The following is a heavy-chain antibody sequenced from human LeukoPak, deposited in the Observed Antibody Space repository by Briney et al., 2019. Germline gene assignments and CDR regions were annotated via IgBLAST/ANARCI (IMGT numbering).Heavy chain of an antibody. D-gene: IGHD6-13*01. CDR3: ARAESGIAAPRFDP. V-gene: IGHV4-34*01. CDR2: INHSGST. CDR1: GGSFSGYY. J-gene: IGHJ5*02. Sequence: PSETLSLTCAVYGGSFSGYYWSWIRQPPGKGLEWIGEINHSGSTNYNPSLKSRVTISVDTSKNQFSLKLSSVTAADTAVYYCARAESGIAAPRFDPWGQGTLVTVSS.